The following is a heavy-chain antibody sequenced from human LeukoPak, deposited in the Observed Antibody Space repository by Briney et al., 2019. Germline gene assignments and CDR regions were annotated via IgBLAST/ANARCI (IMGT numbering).Heavy chain of an antibody. CDR1: GGSINYYY. J-gene: IGHJ4*02. Sequence: SETLSLNCTVSGGSINYYYWSWIRQPPGKGLEWIGYIYYRGSTNYNPSLNSRVTISVDTSKNQFSLKLTSVTAADTAVYYCARTTGNYGYYFDYWGQGTLVTVSS. D-gene: IGHD1-7*01. CDR2: IYYRGST. CDR3: ARTTGNYGYYFDY. V-gene: IGHV4-59*01.